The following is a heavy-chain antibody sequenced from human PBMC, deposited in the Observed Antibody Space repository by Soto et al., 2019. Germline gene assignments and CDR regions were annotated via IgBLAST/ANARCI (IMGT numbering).Heavy chain of an antibody. CDR2: ISYSGST. Sequence: GGCICRSCPYRDRKRQPPGKGLEWIGSISYSGSTYYNPSLKSRVTISVDTSKNQFSLKLSSVTAADTAVYYCARVYCSGGSCYLDYWGQGTLVTVS. CDR1: GGCICRSCPY. J-gene: IGHJ4*02. CDR3: ARVYCSGGSCYLDY. V-gene: IGHV4-39*01. D-gene: IGHD2-15*01.